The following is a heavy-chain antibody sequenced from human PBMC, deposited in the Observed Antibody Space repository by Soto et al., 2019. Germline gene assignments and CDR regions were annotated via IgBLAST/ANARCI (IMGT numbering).Heavy chain of an antibody. D-gene: IGHD3-9*01. V-gene: IGHV3-49*03. J-gene: IGHJ3*02. CDR3: TGCPDFDWLFSNAFDI. CDR2: IRSKAYGGTT. Sequence: PGGSMRLSCTASGFTFGDYAMSWFRQAPGKWLEWVGFIRSKAYGGTTEYAASVKGRFTISRDDSKSIAYLQMNSLKTEDTAVYYCTGCPDFDWLFSNAFDIWGQGTMVTVSS. CDR1: GFTFGDYA.